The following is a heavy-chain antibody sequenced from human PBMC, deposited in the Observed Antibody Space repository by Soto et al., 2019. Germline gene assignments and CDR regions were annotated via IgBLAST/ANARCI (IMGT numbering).Heavy chain of an antibody. V-gene: IGHV4-61*01. CDR3: ASSITKVRGVRFAQH. D-gene: IGHD3-10*01. CDR2: IFFTGTT. CDR1: GGSVSSGRYY. J-gene: IGHJ1*01. Sequence: PSETLSFTCTVSGGSVSSGRYYWSWIRQTPGKGLQWIANIFFTGTTNYNPSLQSRVTLSVDSAKNQFSLNLTSVTAADTATYFCASSITKVRGVRFAQHWGQGTLVTVSS.